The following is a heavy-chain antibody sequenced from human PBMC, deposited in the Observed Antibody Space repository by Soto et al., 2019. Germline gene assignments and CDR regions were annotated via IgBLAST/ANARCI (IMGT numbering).Heavy chain of an antibody. V-gene: IGHV3-11*01. CDR2: ISSSGSTI. CDR1: GFTFSDYY. Sequence: GGSLRLSCAASGFTFSDYYMSWIRQAPGKGLEWVSYISSSGSTIYYADSVKGRFTISRDNAKNSLYLQMNSLRAEDTAVYYCARVGITGTYQKAHDAFDIWGQGTMVTVSS. J-gene: IGHJ3*02. CDR3: ARVGITGTYQKAHDAFDI. D-gene: IGHD1-20*01.